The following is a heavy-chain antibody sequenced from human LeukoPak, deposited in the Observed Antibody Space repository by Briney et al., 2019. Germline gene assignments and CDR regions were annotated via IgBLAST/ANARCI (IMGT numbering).Heavy chain of an antibody. J-gene: IGHJ4*02. Sequence: GGSLRLSCTASGFPFIEYSMNWVRQAPGKGLEWISYIGVDSGNTKYADSERGRFTISADKAKNSLYLQMNSLRVEDTAVYYCARDHNYAFDNWGQGTLVSVAS. CDR3: ARDHNYAFDN. CDR1: GFPFIEYS. CDR2: IGVDSGNT. D-gene: IGHD1-1*01. V-gene: IGHV3-48*01.